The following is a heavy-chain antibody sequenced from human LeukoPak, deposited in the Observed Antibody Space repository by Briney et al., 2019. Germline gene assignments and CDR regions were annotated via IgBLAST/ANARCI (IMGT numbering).Heavy chain of an antibody. D-gene: IGHD5-12*01. V-gene: IGHV4-39*07. J-gene: IGHJ4*02. CDR1: SGSISNSNFY. Sequence: SETLSLTCSVSSGSISNSNFYWGWIRQPPGKGLEWIGSIFYSGSTNYNPSLKSRVTISVDTSKKQFSLKLRSVTAADTAVYYCARVSGYDWESFYDYWGQGTLVTVSS. CDR3: ARVSGYDWESFYDY. CDR2: IFYSGST.